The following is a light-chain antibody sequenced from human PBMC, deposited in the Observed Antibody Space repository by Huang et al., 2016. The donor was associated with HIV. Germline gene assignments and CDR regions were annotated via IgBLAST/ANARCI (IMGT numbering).Light chain of an antibody. V-gene: IGKV3-11*01. Sequence: EIVLTQSPATLSLSPGESATLSCRASQSVSSHLAWYQQRPGQAPRLLIFDASTRATGVPGMLSGIGSGTDFTLTIDSLEPDYFAVDYCQQRSSWPSTFGQGTKLEIK. J-gene: IGKJ2*01. CDR2: DAS. CDR1: QSVSSH. CDR3: QQRSSWPST.